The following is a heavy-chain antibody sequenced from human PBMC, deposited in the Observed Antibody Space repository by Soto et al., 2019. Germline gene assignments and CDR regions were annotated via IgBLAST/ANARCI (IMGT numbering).Heavy chain of an antibody. CDR1: GFTFSNYG. CDR3: AGGIVVVPAAIAVTDYYGMDV. J-gene: IGHJ6*02. Sequence: QVQLVESGGGVVQPGRSLRLSCTASGFTFSNYGMHWVRQAPGKGLKWVAVISYDGSNKYYADSVKGRFTISRDNSKNTLYLQMNSLRAEDTAVYYCAGGIVVVPAAIAVTDYYGMDVWGQGTTVTVSS. CDR2: ISYDGSNK. V-gene: IGHV3-30*03. D-gene: IGHD2-2*02.